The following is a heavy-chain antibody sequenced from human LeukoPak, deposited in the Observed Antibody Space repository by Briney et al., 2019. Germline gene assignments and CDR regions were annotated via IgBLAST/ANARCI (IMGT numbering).Heavy chain of an antibody. CDR3: ARDLSTVTTLGLVRELVQNYYYYGMDV. CDR1: GGTFSSYA. D-gene: IGHD4-11*01. J-gene: IGHJ6*02. V-gene: IGHV1-69*01. Sequence: SAKVSCKASGGTFSSYAISWVRQAPGQGLEWMGGIIPIFGTANYAQKFQGRVTITADESTSTAYMELSSLRSEDTAVYYCARDLSTVTTLGLVRELVQNYYYYGMDVWGQGTTVTVSS. CDR2: IIPIFGTA.